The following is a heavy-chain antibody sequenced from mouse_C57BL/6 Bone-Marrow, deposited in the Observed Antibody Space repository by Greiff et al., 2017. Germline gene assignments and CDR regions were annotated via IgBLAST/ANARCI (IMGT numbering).Heavy chain of an antibody. Sequence: EVKVVESGGDLVKPGGSLKLSCAASGFTFSSYGMSWVRQTPDKRLEWVATISSGGSYTYYPDSVKGRFTISRDNAKNTLYLQMSSLKSEDTAMYYCARQNSSYGYYAMDYWGQGTSVTVSS. J-gene: IGHJ4*01. CDR2: ISSGGSYT. CDR1: GFTFSSYG. D-gene: IGHD1-1*01. CDR3: ARQNSSYGYYAMDY. V-gene: IGHV5-6*01.